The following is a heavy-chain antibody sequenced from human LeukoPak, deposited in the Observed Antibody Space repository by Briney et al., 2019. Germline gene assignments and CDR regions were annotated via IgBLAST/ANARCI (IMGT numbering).Heavy chain of an antibody. J-gene: IGHJ4*02. CDR3: ARARIAAAVDY. D-gene: IGHD6-13*01. CDR2: ISSSSSYI. V-gene: IGHV3-21*01. Sequence: AGSLRLSCAASGFTLSSYSMNWVRQAPGKGLEWVSSISSSSSYIYYADSVKGRFTISRDKAKNSLHLQMNSRRAEDTAVYYCARARIAAAVDYWGQGTLVTVSS. CDR1: GFTLSSYS.